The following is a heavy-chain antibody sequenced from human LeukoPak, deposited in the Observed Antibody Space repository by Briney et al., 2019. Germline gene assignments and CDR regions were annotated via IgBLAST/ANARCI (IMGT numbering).Heavy chain of an antibody. CDR3: ARVVAAAAALGVGMDV. CDR2: XXXIFGTA. V-gene: IGHV1-69*06. J-gene: IGHJ6*04. CDR1: GGTSSSYA. D-gene: IGHD6-13*01. Sequence: SVKVSCKASGGTSSSYAISWVRQAPGQGLEXXXXXXXIFGTANYAQKFQGRVTITADKSTSTAYMELSSLRSEDTAVYYCARVVAAAAALGVGMDVWGKGTTVTVSS.